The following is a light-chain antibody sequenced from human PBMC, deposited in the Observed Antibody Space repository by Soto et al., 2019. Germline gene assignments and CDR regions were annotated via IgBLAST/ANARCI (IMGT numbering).Light chain of an antibody. Sequence: EVVLMQSPGTLSLSPGERATLSCRASESVSSSFLTWYQQKPGQAPRLLIYRTSNRVTGIPDRFSGSGSGTDFTLTISRLEPEDFAVYFCQHYGNSLWTFGQGTKVEIK. CDR3: QHYGNSLWT. CDR1: ESVSSSF. CDR2: RTS. J-gene: IGKJ1*01. V-gene: IGKV3-20*01.